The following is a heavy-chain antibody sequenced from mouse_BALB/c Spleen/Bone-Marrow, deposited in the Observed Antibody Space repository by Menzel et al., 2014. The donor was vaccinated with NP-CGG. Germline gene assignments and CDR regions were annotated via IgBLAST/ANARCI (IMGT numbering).Heavy chain of an antibody. V-gene: IGHV1S56*01. CDR2: IYPGNVNT. CDR3: ARGGMITENYAMDY. J-gene: IGHJ4*01. Sequence: QVQLQQSGPELVKPGASVRISCKASGYSLTSYYIHWVKQRPGQGLEWIGWIYPGNVNTKYNEKFKGKATLTADKSSSTAYMQLSSLTSEDSAVYFCARGGMITENYAMDYWGQGTSVTVSS. CDR1: GYSLTSYY. D-gene: IGHD2-4*01.